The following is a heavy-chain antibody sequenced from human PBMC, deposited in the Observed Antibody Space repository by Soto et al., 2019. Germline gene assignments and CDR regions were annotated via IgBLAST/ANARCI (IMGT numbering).Heavy chain of an antibody. J-gene: IGHJ3*02. CDR3: TTEGVYYDSSGYYYALDAFDI. D-gene: IGHD3-22*01. CDR1: GFTFSNAW. CDR2: IKSKTDGGTT. Sequence: GGSLRLSCAASGFTFSNAWMSWVRQAPGKGLEWVGRIKSKTDGGTTDYAAPVKGRFTISRDDSKNTLYLQMNSLKTEDTAVYYCTTEGVYYDSSGYYYALDAFDIWGQGTMVTVS. V-gene: IGHV3-15*01.